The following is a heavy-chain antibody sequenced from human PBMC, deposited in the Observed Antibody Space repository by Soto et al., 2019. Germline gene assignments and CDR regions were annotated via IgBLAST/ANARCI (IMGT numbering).Heavy chain of an antibody. Sequence: GSLRLSCAASGISFSNAWMNWVRQAPGKGLEYIGRIRSKTDGGTTEYAAPVEGRFTVSRDDSENTLYLQMSGLETEDTAVYYCTITRPGTNVFDNWGQGTLVTVSS. CDR2: IRSKTDGGTT. J-gene: IGHJ3*02. V-gene: IGHV3-15*01. D-gene: IGHD6-13*01. CDR1: GISFSNAW. CDR3: TITRPGTNVFDN.